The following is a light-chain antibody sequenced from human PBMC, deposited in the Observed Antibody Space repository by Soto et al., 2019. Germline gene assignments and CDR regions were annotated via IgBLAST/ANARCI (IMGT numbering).Light chain of an antibody. J-gene: IGKJ1*01. CDR1: QSVSNSY. CDR3: QQYGSSPRT. V-gene: IGKV3-20*01. Sequence: EIVLTQSPGTLSLSPGERDTLSCRASQSVSNSYLAWYQQKPGQAPRLLIYGASSRATGIPDRFSGSGSGTDFTLTISRLEPEDFPVYYCQQYGSSPRTFDQGTKVEIK. CDR2: GAS.